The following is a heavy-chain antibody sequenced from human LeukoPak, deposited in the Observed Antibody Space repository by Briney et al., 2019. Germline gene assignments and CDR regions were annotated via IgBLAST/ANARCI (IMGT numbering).Heavy chain of an antibody. D-gene: IGHD3-10*01. V-gene: IGHV3-33*01. CDR2: IWYDGSNK. CDR3: ARPYYGSGSSLFYYYGMDV. J-gene: IGHJ6*02. Sequence: GWSLRLSCAASGFTFSSYGMHWVRQAPGKGLEWVAVIWYDGSNKYYADSVKGRFTISRDNSKNTLYLQMNSLRAEDTAVYYCARPYYGSGSSLFYYYGMDVWGQGTTVTVSS. CDR1: GFTFSSYG.